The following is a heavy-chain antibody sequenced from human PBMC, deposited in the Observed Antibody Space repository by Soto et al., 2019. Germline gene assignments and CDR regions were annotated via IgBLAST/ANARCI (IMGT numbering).Heavy chain of an antibody. CDR1: GFTFSSHE. J-gene: IGHJ6*02. CDR3: TKDPYMDV. Sequence: GGSLRLSCAASGFTFSSHEMNWVRQAPGKGLQWTSYIDGSGNTIYYADSVEGRFTISRDNAKNSLYLQMNSLRAEDTAVYYCTKDPYMDVWGQGTTVTVSS. V-gene: IGHV3-48*03. CDR2: IDGSGNTI.